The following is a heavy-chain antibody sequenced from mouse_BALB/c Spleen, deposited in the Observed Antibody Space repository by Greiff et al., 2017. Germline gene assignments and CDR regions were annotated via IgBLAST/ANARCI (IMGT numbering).Heavy chain of an antibody. CDR3: ARSWGSPWYFDV. J-gene: IGHJ1*01. Sequence: VQLQQSGPELVKPGASVKISCKASGYAFSSSWMNWVKQRPGQGLEWIGRIYPGDGDTNYNGKFKGKATLTADKSSSTAYMQLSSLTSVDSAVYFCARSWGSPWYFDVWGAGTTVTVSS. CDR2: IYPGDGDT. V-gene: IGHV1-82*01. D-gene: IGHD1-1*01. CDR1: GYAFSSSW.